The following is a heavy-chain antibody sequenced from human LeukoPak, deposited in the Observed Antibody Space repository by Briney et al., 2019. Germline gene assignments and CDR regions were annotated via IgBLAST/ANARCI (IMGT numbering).Heavy chain of an antibody. CDR1: GSTFSSYC. CDR3: ARAATTVTAFGMDV. J-gene: IGHJ6*02. V-gene: IGHV3-21*01. Sequence: KTGGSLRLSCAASGSTFSSYCMNWVRQAPGKGLEWVSSISSSSTYIYYADSVEGRFTISRDNAKNSLYLQMNSLRAEDTAVYYCARAATTVTAFGMDVWGQGTTVTVSS. CDR2: ISSSSTYI. D-gene: IGHD4-17*01.